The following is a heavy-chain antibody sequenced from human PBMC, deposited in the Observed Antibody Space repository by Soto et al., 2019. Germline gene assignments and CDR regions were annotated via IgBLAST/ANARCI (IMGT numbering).Heavy chain of an antibody. Sequence: ASVKVSCKASGYTFTSYGISWVRQAPGQGLEWMGWISAYNGNTNYAQKLQGRVTMTTDTSTSPAYMELRSLRSDDTAVYYCARDHRYFFWVVITSYWDFDDWGQGTLVTV. J-gene: IGHJ4*02. CDR1: GYTFTSYG. V-gene: IGHV1-18*04. CDR3: ARDHRYFFWVVITSYWDFDD. CDR2: ISAYNGNT. D-gene: IGHD3-3*01.